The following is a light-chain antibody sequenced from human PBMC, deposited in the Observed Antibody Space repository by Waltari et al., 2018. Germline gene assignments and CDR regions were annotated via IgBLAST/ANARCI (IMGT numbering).Light chain of an antibody. CDR1: QSLLYRANNKNY. CDR2: WAS. V-gene: IGKV4-1*01. J-gene: IGKJ3*01. Sequence: DIVMTQSPDSLAVSLGERATIKCKSGQSLLYRANNKNYLAWDQQKPGQPPKRRIYWASTRDSGVPARFSGSGYGTDFTLTISSLQAADVAVYYCQQYFDTPSFGPGTKVEIK. CDR3: QQYFDTPS.